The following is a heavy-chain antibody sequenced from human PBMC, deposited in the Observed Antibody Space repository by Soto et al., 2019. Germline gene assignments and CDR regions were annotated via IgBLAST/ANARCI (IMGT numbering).Heavy chain of an antibody. CDR1: GFTFDDYG. J-gene: IGHJ4*02. V-gene: IGHV3-20*01. CDR3: VARAMRGGIDY. D-gene: IGHD3-3*01. CDR2: INWNGGST. Sequence: EVQLVESGGGVVRPGGSLRLSCAASGFTFDDYGMSWVRQAPGKGLEWVCGINWNGGSTSYADSVKGRYTISRDNARNSLYLQINSLRAEDTALYHSVARAMRGGIDYWGQGTLVTVSS.